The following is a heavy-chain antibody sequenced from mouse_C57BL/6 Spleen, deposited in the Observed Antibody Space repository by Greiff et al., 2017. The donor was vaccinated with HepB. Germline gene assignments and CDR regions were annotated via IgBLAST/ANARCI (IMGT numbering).Heavy chain of an antibody. J-gene: IGHJ2*01. D-gene: IGHD1-3*01. Sequence: VKLMESGPGLVAPSQSLSITCTVSGFSLTSYGVHWVRQPPGKGLEWLGVIWAGGSTNYNSALMSRLSISQENSQSQVLLKMNSLQTDDTAMYDCARLEDIWGQGTTLTVSS. CDR1: GFSLTSYG. CDR2: IWAGGST. V-gene: IGHV2-9*02. CDR3: ARLEDI.